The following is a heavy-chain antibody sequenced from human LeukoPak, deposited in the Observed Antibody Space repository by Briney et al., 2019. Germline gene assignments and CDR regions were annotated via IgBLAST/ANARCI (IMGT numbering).Heavy chain of an antibody. Sequence: PGGSPRLSCEASGFTFNTYGMHWVRQAPGKGLEWVSVVYSSGTTYYADSVKGRFTISRVNSNNTLYLQMSSLRDEDTAVYYCARGPVTKFDIWGQGTILTVSS. J-gene: IGHJ3*02. CDR2: VYSSGTT. V-gene: IGHV3-53*01. D-gene: IGHD4-17*01. CDR3: ARGPVTKFDI. CDR1: GFTFNTYG.